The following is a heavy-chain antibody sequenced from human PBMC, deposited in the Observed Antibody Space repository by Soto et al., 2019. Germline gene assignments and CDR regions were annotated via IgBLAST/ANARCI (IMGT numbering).Heavy chain of an antibody. CDR3: ARPVYDILTGYPTTHFDY. CDR1: GFTFSSYS. Sequence: GGSLRLSCAASGFTFSSYSMNWVRQAPGKGLEWVSSISSSSSYIYYADSVKGRFTISRDNAKNSLYLQMNSLRAEDTAVYYCARPVYDILTGYPTTHFDYWGQGTLVTVSS. V-gene: IGHV3-21*01. CDR2: ISSSSSYI. D-gene: IGHD3-9*01. J-gene: IGHJ4*02.